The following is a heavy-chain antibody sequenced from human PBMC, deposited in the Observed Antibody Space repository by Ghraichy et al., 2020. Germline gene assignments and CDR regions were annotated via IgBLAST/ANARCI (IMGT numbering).Heavy chain of an antibody. D-gene: IGHD3-22*01. CDR2: IYYSGST. CDR1: GGSISSGGYY. Sequence: SETLSLTCTVSGGSISSGGYYWSWIRQHPGKGLEWIGYIYYSGSTYYNPSLKSRVTISVDTSKNQFSLKLSSVTAADTAVYYCARTGPTMIVAGHWFDPWGQGTLVTVSS. V-gene: IGHV4-31*03. J-gene: IGHJ5*02. CDR3: ARTGPTMIVAGHWFDP.